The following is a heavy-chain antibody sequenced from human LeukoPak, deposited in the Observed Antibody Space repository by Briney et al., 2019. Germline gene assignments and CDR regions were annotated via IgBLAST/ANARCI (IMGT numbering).Heavy chain of an antibody. CDR1: GFTFSSYG. CDR3: AKGSPKYYYGSGSYFDY. Sequence: GGSLRLSCAASGFTFSSYGMHWVRQAPGKGLEWVAFIRYDGSNKYYADSVKGRFTISRDNSKNTLYLQMNSLRAEDTAVYYCAKGSPKYYYGSGSYFDYWGQGTLVTVSS. J-gene: IGHJ4*02. CDR2: IRYDGSNK. D-gene: IGHD3-10*01. V-gene: IGHV3-30*02.